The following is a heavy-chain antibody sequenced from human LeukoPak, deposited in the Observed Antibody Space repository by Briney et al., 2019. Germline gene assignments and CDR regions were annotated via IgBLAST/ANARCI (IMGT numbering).Heavy chain of an antibody. J-gene: IGHJ6*04. V-gene: IGHV1-18*01. CDR3: ARDRRGRAVANPYYYNGMDV. Sequence: ASVKLSCKASGYMFTSYGLSWVRQAPGQVLEWMGWISAYNGNTRYAQKFQGRVTMTTDTSTRTTYMEMRSLRSDDTAVYYCARDRRGRAVANPYYYNGMDVWGEGTTVTVSS. CDR2: ISAYNGNT. CDR1: GYMFTSYG. D-gene: IGHD6-19*01.